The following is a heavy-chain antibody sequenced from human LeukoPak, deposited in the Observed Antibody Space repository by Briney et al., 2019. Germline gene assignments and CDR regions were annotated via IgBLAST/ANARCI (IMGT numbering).Heavy chain of an antibody. Sequence: GGSLRLSCAASGFIVSTNYMTWVRQAPGKGLEWVSVIYSGDSTSYTNSVKGRFTISRDNSKNTLYLQMNSLRAEDTAVYYCARNYCDDIICYFDAFDLWGQGTMVTVSS. CDR3: ARNYCDDIICYFDAFDL. CDR2: IYSGDST. D-gene: IGHD2-21*02. V-gene: IGHV3-53*01. J-gene: IGHJ3*01. CDR1: GFIVSTNY.